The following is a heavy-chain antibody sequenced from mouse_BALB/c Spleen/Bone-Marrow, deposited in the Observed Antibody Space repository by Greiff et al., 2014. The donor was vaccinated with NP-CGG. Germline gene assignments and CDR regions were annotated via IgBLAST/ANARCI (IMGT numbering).Heavy chain of an antibody. CDR2: IDPASAIT. D-gene: IGHD4-1*01. CDR3: ATLTGTFDY. Sequence: EVQLQQSGADLVKPEASVKLSCTASGFNITDPYMHWVRQRPEQGLEWIGRIDPASAITNNDPKFQGKATLSADTSSNTAYLLFSSLTSEDSAVYYCATLTGTFDYWGQGTTLTVSS. CDR1: GFNITDPY. V-gene: IGHV14-3*02. J-gene: IGHJ2*01.